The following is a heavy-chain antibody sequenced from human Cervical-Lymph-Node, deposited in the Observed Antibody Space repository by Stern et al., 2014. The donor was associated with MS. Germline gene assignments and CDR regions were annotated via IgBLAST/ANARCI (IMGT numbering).Heavy chain of an antibody. Sequence: EVQLVESGGGLVKPGGSLRLSCAASGFTFSSYSMNWVRQAPGKGLEWVSSISSSSSYIYYADSVKGRFTISRDNAKNSLYLQMNSLRAEDTAVYYCARSEWELNYYYGMDVWGQGTTVTVSS. CDR2: ISSSSSYI. CDR3: ARSEWELNYYYGMDV. J-gene: IGHJ6*02. CDR1: GFTFSSYS. D-gene: IGHD1-26*01. V-gene: IGHV3-21*01.